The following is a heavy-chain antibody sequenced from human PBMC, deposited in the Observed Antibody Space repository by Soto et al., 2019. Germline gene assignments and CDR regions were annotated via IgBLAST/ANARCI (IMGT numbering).Heavy chain of an antibody. J-gene: IGHJ6*02. D-gene: IGHD4-17*01. Sequence: SETLSLTCTVSGGSISSYYWSWIRQPPGKGLEWIGYIYYSGSTNYNPSLKSRVTISVDTSKNQFSLKLSSVTAADTAVYYCARADYGGLDYYYYGMDVWGQGTTVTV. CDR1: GGSISSYY. V-gene: IGHV4-59*01. CDR3: ARADYGGLDYYYYGMDV. CDR2: IYYSGST.